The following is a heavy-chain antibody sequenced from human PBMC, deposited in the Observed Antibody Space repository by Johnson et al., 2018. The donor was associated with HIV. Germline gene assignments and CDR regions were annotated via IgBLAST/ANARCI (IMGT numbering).Heavy chain of an antibody. V-gene: IGHV3-7*01. CDR2: IKQDGSDR. CDR3: ARGDVGAFDI. CDR1: GFTFSSYW. D-gene: IGHD1-26*01. Sequence: EVQLVESGGGLVQPGGSLRLSCAASGFTFSSYWMTWVRQAPGKGLEWVANIKQDGSDRYYVDSLKGRFTISRDNAKNSLYLQMNSLRAEDTAVFHCARGDVGAFDIWGQGTMVTVSS. J-gene: IGHJ3*02.